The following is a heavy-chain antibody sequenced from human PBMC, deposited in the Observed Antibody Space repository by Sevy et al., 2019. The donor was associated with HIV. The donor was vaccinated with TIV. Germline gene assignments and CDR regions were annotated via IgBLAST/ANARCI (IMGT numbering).Heavy chain of an antibody. V-gene: IGHV4-59*08. CDR2: IDYTGST. CDR1: GVSISGYY. Sequence: SETLSLTCAVSGVSISGYYWSWIRQPPGKGLEWIGYIDYTGSTNYSPSLKSRVTISVDTSKSQFSLKLNSVTAADTAFYYCARHEAGSGTYYNLIEYWGQGTLVTVSS. D-gene: IGHD3-10*01. J-gene: IGHJ4*02. CDR3: ARHEAGSGTYYNLIEY.